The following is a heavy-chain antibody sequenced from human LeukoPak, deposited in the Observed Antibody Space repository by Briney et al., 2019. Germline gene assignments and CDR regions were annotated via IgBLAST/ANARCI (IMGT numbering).Heavy chain of an antibody. D-gene: IGHD6-19*01. Sequence: SQTLSLTCAISGDSVSSNSSAWNWIRQSPSRDLEWLGRTYYRSKWYNDYAVSVKSRITINTDTSKNQFSLQLNSVTPEDTAVYYCARGKSSGWYGWFDPWGQGTLVTVSS. J-gene: IGHJ5*02. CDR3: ARGKSSGWYGWFDP. CDR1: GDSVSSNSSA. CDR2: TYYRSKWYN. V-gene: IGHV6-1*01.